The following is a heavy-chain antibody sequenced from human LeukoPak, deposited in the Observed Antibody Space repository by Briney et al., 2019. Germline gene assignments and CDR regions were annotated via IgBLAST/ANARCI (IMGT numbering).Heavy chain of an antibody. D-gene: IGHD3-10*01. CDR2: IRYDGSNK. Sequence: PGGSLRLSCAASGFTFSSYGMHWVRQAPGKGLEWVAFIRYDGSNKYYADSVKGRFTISRDNSKNTLYLQMNSLRAEDTAVYYCAKDHPMVRENAPDYWGQGTLVTVSS. J-gene: IGHJ4*02. V-gene: IGHV3-30*02. CDR3: AKDHPMVRENAPDY. CDR1: GFTFSSYG.